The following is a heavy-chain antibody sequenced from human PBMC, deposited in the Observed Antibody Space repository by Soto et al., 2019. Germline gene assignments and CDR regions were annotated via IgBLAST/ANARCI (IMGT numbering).Heavy chain of an antibody. CDR3: ARDPVTGSPDYFDF. Sequence: GGSLRLSCAASGFTFSSYVMHWVRQAPGKGLEWVAVITYDGNTKKYANSVKGRFTIARDNSWNTLYLQMNSLSPEGVGVYYCARDPVTGSPDYFDFWGQGTLVTVSS. J-gene: IGHJ4*02. V-gene: IGHV3-30-3*01. CDR1: GFTFSSYV. CDR2: ITYDGNTK. D-gene: IGHD1-26*01.